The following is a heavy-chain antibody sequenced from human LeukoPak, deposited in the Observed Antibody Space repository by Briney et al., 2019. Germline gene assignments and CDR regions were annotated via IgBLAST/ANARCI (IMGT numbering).Heavy chain of an antibody. J-gene: IGHJ4*02. V-gene: IGHV3-74*01. Sequence: GGSLRLSCAASGFTFSSYWMHWVRQAPGEGLVWVSRINSDGSSTSYADSVKGRFTISRDNAKNTLYLQMNSLRAEDTAAYYCARGVRLRTVTIYDYWGQGTLVTVSS. CDR1: GFTFSSYW. CDR3: ARGVRLRTVTIYDY. D-gene: IGHD4-17*01. CDR2: INSDGSST.